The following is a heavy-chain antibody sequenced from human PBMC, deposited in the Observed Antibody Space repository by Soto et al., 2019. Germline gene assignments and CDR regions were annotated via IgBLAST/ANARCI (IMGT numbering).Heavy chain of an antibody. Sequence: GASVKVSCKASGYTFTSYAISWVRQAPGQGLEWMGGIIPIFGTANYAQKFQGRVTITADESTSTAYMELSSLRSEDTAVYYRAGASIAARGYYYGMDVWGQGTTVTVSS. CDR3: AGASIAARGYYYGMDV. J-gene: IGHJ6*02. D-gene: IGHD6-6*01. CDR1: GYTFTSYA. CDR2: IIPIFGTA. V-gene: IGHV1-69*13.